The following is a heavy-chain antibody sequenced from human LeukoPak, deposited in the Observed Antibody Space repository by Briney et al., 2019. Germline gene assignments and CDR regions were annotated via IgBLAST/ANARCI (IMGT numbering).Heavy chain of an antibody. J-gene: IGHJ4*02. CDR2: ISGSSSNI. Sequence: PGGSLRLSCAASGFTFSSYAMSWVRQAPGKGLEWVSYISGSSSNINYADSVKGRFTISRDNAKNSLYLQMNILRAEDTAVYYCARAYSYVPYWGQGTLVTVSS. CDR3: ARAYSYVPY. D-gene: IGHD3-16*01. CDR1: GFTFSSYA. V-gene: IGHV3-21*04.